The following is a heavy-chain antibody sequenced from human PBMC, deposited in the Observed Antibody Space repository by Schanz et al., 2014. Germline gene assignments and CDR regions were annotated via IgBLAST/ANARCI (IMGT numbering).Heavy chain of an antibody. CDR1: GGSISSGGYS. V-gene: IGHV4-30-2*06. J-gene: IGHJ4*02. CDR3: ALREKPYGPFAS. Sequence: QVQLQESGSGLMKPSQTLSLTCAVSGGSISSGGYSWNWIRQSPGKGLEWIGYIYYSGNTYYNPSLKSRVTISVDRSKNQFSLRLASVTAADTAVYYCALREKPYGPFASWGQGALVTVSS. CDR2: IYYSGNT. D-gene: IGHD3-10*01.